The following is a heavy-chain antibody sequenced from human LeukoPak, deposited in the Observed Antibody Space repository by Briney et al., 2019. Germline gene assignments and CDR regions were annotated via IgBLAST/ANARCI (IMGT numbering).Heavy chain of an antibody. V-gene: IGHV3-30*02. CDR3: AKAPISGWYAVDDY. J-gene: IGHJ4*02. D-gene: IGHD6-19*01. CDR2: IRYDGSNK. Sequence: GVLRLSCAASGFTFSSYGMHWVRQAPGKGLEWVAFIRYDGSNKYYADSVKGRFTISRDNSKNTLYLQMNSLRAEDTAVYYCAKAPISGWYAVDDYWGQGTLVTVSS. CDR1: GFTFSSYG.